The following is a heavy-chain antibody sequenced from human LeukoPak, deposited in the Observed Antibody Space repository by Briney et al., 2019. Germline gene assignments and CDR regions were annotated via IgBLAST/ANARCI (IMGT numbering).Heavy chain of an antibody. CDR1: GYSISSGYY. J-gene: IGHJ1*01. CDR3: ARRRYYDSTGYLD. D-gene: IGHD3-22*01. Sequence: SETLSLTCTVSGYSISSGYYWGWIRQPPGKGLEWIGSIYHSGSTYYNPSLKSRVTISLDTSKNQFSLKLSSVTAADTAVYYCARRRYYDSTGYLDWGQGTLITVSS. V-gene: IGHV4-38-2*02. CDR2: IYHSGST.